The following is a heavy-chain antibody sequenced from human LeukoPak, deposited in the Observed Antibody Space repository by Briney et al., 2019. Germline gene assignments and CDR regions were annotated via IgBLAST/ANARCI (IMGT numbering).Heavy chain of an antibody. CDR3: AKRFCSSGGCSDFDY. Sequence: GGSLRVSCAASGFTFSNYAMSWVHQAPGKGLEWVSAISATGGSTYYTGYVKGRFTISRDNSKNTLYLQMNSLKAEDTAVYYCAKRFCSSGGCSDFDYWGQGTLVTVSS. D-gene: IGHD2-15*01. J-gene: IGHJ4*02. CDR2: ISATGGST. V-gene: IGHV3-23*01. CDR1: GFTFSNYA.